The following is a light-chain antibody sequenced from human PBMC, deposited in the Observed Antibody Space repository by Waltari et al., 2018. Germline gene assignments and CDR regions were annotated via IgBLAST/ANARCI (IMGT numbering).Light chain of an antibody. CDR3: MQSLRALWT. V-gene: IGKV2-28*01. CDR1: QSLLHSNGYNY. CDR2: LGS. Sequence: DIVVTQSPLSLPVTPGEPASISCRSSQSLLHSNGYNYWDWYLQKPGQSPQLLIDLGSCRASGVPDRFSGSGSGTDFTLKISRVEAEDVGVYYCMQSLRALWTFGQGTKVEIK. J-gene: IGKJ1*01.